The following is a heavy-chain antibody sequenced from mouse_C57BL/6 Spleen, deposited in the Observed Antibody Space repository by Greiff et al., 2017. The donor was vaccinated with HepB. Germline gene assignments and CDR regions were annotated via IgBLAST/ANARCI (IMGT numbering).Heavy chain of an antibody. J-gene: IGHJ2*01. Sequence: QVQLQQSGAELVKPGASVKLSCKASGYTFTSYWMHWVKQRPGQGLEWIGMIHPNSGSTNYNEKFKSKATLTVDKSSSTAYMQLSSLTSEDSAVYYSASQTYYSNGYYFDYWGQGTTLTVSS. V-gene: IGHV1-64*01. D-gene: IGHD2-5*01. CDR1: GYTFTSYW. CDR3: ASQTYYSNGYYFDY. CDR2: IHPNSGST.